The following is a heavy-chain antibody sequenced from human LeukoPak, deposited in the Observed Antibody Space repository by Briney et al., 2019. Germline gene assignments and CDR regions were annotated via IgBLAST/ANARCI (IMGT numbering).Heavy chain of an antibody. D-gene: IGHD6-19*01. CDR1: GGSISSSSYY. CDR2: IYYSGST. Sequence: PSETLSLTCTVSGGSISSSSYYWGWIRQPPGKGLEWIGSIYYSGSTYYNPSLKSRVTISVDTSKNQFSLKLSSVTAADTAVYYCARRRKVVAVAGSNYWYFDLWGRGTLVTVSS. V-gene: IGHV4-39*07. J-gene: IGHJ2*01. CDR3: ARRRKVVAVAGSNYWYFDL.